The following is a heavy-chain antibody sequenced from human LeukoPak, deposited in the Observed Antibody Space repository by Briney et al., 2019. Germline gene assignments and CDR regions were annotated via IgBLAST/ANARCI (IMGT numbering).Heavy chain of an antibody. CDR1: GGSFSGYY. V-gene: IGHV4-34*01. CDR2: INHSGST. CDR3: ARAPYGRGSGSYYTTSXXKXFDY. J-gene: IGHJ4*02. D-gene: IGHD3-10*01. Sequence: SETLSLTCAVYGGSFSGYYWSWIRQPPGKGLEWIGEINHSGSTNYNPSLKSRVTISVDTSKNQFSLKLSSVTAADTAVYYCARAPYGRGSGSYYTTSXXKXFDYWGQGTLVTVS.